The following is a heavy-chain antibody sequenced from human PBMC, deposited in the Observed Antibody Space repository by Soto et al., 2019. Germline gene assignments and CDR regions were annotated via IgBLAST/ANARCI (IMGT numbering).Heavy chain of an antibody. J-gene: IGHJ4*02. CDR2: IYYSGST. Sequence: ASETLSLTCTVSGGSISSGDYYWSWIRQPPGKGLEWIGYIYYSGSTYYNPSLKSRVTISVDTSKNQFSLKLSSVTAADTAVYYCARAISGYYYFDYWGQGTLVTVSS. D-gene: IGHD5-12*01. CDR1: GGSISSGDYY. CDR3: ARAISGYYYFDY. V-gene: IGHV4-30-4*01.